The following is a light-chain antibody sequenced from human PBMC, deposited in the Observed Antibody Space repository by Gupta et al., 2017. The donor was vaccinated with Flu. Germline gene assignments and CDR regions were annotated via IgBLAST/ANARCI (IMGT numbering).Light chain of an antibody. Sequence: QAVVTQEPSLTVSPGGTVTLTCASSTGPVIWSHYPYWFQQKPGQAPRTMIYDTSKKQSSTPARFSGSLLGGNAALTLSGAQAEDDSYYYCLLSYGGPRVFGRGTKLTVL. CDR3: LLSYGGPRV. V-gene: IGLV7-46*01. J-gene: IGLJ3*02. CDR1: TGPVIWSHY. CDR2: DTS.